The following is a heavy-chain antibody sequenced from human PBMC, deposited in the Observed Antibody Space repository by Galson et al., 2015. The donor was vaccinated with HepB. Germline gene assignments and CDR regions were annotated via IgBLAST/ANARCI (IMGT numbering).Heavy chain of an antibody. D-gene: IGHD3-3*01. Sequence: SVKVSCKASGYTFTSYDINWVRQATGQGLEWMGWMNPNSGNTGYAQKFQGRVTMTRNTSISTAYMEPSSLRSEDTAVYYCARRGTIFGVVTTTRNWFDPWGQGTLVTVSS. CDR1: GYTFTSYD. V-gene: IGHV1-8*01. CDR3: ARRGTIFGVVTTTRNWFDP. CDR2: MNPNSGNT. J-gene: IGHJ5*02.